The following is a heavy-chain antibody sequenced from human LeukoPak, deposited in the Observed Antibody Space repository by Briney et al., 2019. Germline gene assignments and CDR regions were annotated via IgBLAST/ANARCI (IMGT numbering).Heavy chain of an antibody. CDR1: GGSISSYY. V-gene: IGHV4-59*01. J-gene: IGHJ4*02. CDR3: ARADPTYYYGSGSFFDY. CDR2: IYYSGST. Sequence: PSETLSLTCTVSGGSISSYYWSWIRQPPGKGLEWIGYIYYSGSTNYNPSLKSRVTISVDTSKNQFSLKLSSVTAADTAVYYCARADPTYYYGSGSFFDYWGQGTLVTVSS. D-gene: IGHD3-10*01.